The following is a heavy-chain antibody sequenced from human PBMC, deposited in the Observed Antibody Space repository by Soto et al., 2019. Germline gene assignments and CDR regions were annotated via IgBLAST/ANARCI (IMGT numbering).Heavy chain of an antibody. CDR3: ARQSIVLVPAARGGGYYYGMDV. J-gene: IGHJ6*02. D-gene: IGHD2-2*01. V-gene: IGHV4-39*01. CDR2: IYYSGST. CDR1: GASISSSSYY. Sequence: SETLSLTCTVSGASISSSSYYWGWIRQPPGKGLEWIGSIYYSGSTYYNPSLKSRVTISVDTSKNQFSLKLSSVTAADTAVYYCARQSIVLVPAARGGGYYYGMDVWGQGTTVT.